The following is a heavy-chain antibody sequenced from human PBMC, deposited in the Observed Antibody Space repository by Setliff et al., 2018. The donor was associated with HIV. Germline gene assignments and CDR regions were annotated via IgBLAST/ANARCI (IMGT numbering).Heavy chain of an antibody. CDR1: GASIRGHY. V-gene: IGHV4-59*08. CDR3: ARSLVPSGYYYGRHAFDI. CDR2: IYYSGNT. Sequence: KPSETLSLTCSVSGASIRGHYWSWIRQSPGKGLEWIGNIYYSGNTNYNPSFKSRVTISVDTSKNQFSLRVNSVTAADTAVYYCARSLVPSGYYYGRHAFDIWGQGTMVTVSS. J-gene: IGHJ3*02. D-gene: IGHD3-22*01.